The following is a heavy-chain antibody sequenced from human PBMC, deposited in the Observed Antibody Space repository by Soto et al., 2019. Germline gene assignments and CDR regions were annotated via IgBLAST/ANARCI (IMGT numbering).Heavy chain of an antibody. CDR3: ARSITFDWLFFDN. CDR1: GGSISRSNW. V-gene: IGHV4-4*02. Sequence: SETLSLTCAVSGGSISRSNWWSWVRQPPGKGLEWIGEIYHSGSTNYNPSLKSRVTISVDKSINQFSLNLSSLTAADTAVYYCARSITFDWLFFDNWGQGTLVTVSS. D-gene: IGHD3-9*01. J-gene: IGHJ4*02. CDR2: IYHSGST.